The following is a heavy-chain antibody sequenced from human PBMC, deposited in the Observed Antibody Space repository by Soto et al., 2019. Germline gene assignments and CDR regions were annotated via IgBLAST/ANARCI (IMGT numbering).Heavy chain of an antibody. Sequence: ASVKVSCKVSGYTLTELSMHWVRQAPGKGLEWMGGFDPEDGETIYAQKFQGRVTMTEDTSTDTAYMELSSLRSEDTAVYYCATRPLKNWNVPHSNYYYGMDVWGQGTTVTVSS. J-gene: IGHJ6*02. D-gene: IGHD1-1*01. CDR2: FDPEDGET. CDR1: GYTLTELS. V-gene: IGHV1-24*01. CDR3: ATRPLKNWNVPHSNYYYGMDV.